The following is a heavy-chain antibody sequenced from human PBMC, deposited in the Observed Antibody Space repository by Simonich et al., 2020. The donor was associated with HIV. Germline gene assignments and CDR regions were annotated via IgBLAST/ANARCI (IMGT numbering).Heavy chain of an antibody. CDR3: AKDRYYNFWSGYYDY. CDR1: GFTFSSYA. V-gene: IGHV3-23*01. CDR2: NRGSGGST. D-gene: IGHD3-3*01. Sequence: EVQLLESGGGLVQPGGSLRLSCAASGFTFSSYAMSWVRQAPGEGLEGVPGNRGSGGSTYYADSVKGRFTISRDNSKNTLYLQMNSLRAEDTAVYYCAKDRYYNFWSGYYDYWGQGTLVTVSS. J-gene: IGHJ4*02.